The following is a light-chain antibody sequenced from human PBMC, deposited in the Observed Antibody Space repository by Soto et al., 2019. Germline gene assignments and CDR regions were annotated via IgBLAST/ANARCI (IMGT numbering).Light chain of an antibody. CDR1: QRVGSDY. CDR3: QQYGSSRWT. J-gene: IGKJ1*01. CDR2: GAS. Sequence: DIVLTQSPGTLSLSPGEMATLSFSASQRVGSDYLAWYQQKPGQAPRLLIHGASSRATGIPDRFSGSGSGTDFTLTISRLEPEDFAVYYCQQYGSSRWTFGQGTKVDIK. V-gene: IGKV3-20*01.